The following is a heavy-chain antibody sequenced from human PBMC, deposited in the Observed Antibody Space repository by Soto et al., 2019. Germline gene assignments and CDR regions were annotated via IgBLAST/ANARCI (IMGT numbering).Heavy chain of an antibody. J-gene: IGHJ4*02. CDR3: ARECVDTVTSITIPFDY. Sequence: GESLKISCATSGFTFSRCDMNWVRQAPGKGLEWVSFISSSASYMYYADSVKGRFTISRDNSKKSLYLQMNSLRADDTAVYYCARECVDTVTSITIPFDYWGQGALVTVSS. CDR1: GFTFSRCD. V-gene: IGHV3-21*01. CDR2: ISSSASYM. D-gene: IGHD5-12*01.